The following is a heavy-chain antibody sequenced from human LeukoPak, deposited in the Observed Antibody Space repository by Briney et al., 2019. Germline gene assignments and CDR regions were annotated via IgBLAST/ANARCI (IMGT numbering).Heavy chain of an antibody. D-gene: IGHD1-26*01. CDR2: ISGNGATT. V-gene: IGHV3-43*02. Sequence: TGGSLRLSCAASGFTFDDYTMHWVRQAPGKGLEWVSLISGNGATTSYAESVMGRFTISRDNSKNSLFLQMNSLRTEDSALYYCVKERERLNYFDYWGQGTLVTVSS. J-gene: IGHJ4*02. CDR3: VKERERLNYFDY. CDR1: GFTFDDYT.